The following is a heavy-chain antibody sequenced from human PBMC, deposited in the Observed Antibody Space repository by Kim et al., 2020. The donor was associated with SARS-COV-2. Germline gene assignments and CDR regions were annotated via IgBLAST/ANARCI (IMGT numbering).Heavy chain of an antibody. J-gene: IGHJ4*02. V-gene: IGHV3-23*01. D-gene: IGHD6-13*01. Sequence: GGSLRLSCAASGFTFSSYAMSWVRQAPGKGLEWVSAISGSGGSTYYADSVKGRFTISRDNSKNTLYLQMNSLRAEDTAVYYCAKDPVLTAAAGTPPDYWGQGTLVTVSS. CDR1: GFTFSSYA. CDR2: ISGSGGST. CDR3: AKDPVLTAAAGTPPDY.